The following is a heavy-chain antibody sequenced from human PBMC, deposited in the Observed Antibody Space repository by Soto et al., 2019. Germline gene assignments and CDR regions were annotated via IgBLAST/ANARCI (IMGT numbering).Heavy chain of an antibody. D-gene: IGHD6-19*01. CDR1: GFTFSSYS. J-gene: IGHJ5*02. CDR3: ARSGIAVAGLWFDP. CDR2: ISSSSSYI. Sequence: GGSLRLSCAASGFTFSSYSMNWVRQAPGKGLEWVSSISSSSSYIYYADSVKGRFAISRDNAKNSLYLQMNSLRAEDTAVYYCARSGIAVAGLWFDPWGQGTPVTVSS. V-gene: IGHV3-21*01.